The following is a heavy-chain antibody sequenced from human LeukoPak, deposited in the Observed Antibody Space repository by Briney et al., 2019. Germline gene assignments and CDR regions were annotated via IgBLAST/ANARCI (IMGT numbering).Heavy chain of an antibody. Sequence: GRSLRLSCAASGFTFSSYAMHWVRQTPGKGLEWVAVISYDGSNKYYADSVKGRFTISRDNSKNTLYLQMNSLRAEDTAVYYCARDAGYYFDYWGQGTLVTVSS. J-gene: IGHJ4*02. CDR2: ISYDGSNK. V-gene: IGHV3-30*01. CDR1: GFTFSSYA. CDR3: ARDAGYYFDY.